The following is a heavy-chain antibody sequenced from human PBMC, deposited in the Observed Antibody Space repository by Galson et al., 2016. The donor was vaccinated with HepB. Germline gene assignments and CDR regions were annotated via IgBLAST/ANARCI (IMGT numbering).Heavy chain of an antibody. V-gene: IGHV3-23*01. D-gene: IGHD1-1*01. CDR2: ISTRRTT. CDR1: GFTFRSYW. Sequence: SLRLSCAASGFTFRSYWMTWVRQAPGKGLEWVASISTRRTTYYSDSVQGRFTISRDNSNNTLYLQMNGLRAEDTAVYYCAKERLVRRIFDPWGQGTLLTVSS. J-gene: IGHJ5*02. CDR3: AKERLVRRIFDP.